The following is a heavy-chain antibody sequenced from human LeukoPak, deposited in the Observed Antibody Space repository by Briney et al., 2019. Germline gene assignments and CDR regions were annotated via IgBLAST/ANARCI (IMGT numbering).Heavy chain of an antibody. D-gene: IGHD1-7*01. CDR1: GFTVSSNY. Sequence: SGGSLRLSCAASGFTVSSNYMTWVRQAPGEGLEGVSVIYTGGSTMYGDSVKGRFTISRHDSKNTLYLQMNSLRPEDTAVYYCARGRHEYELPTTGLDVWGQGTTVTVSS. CDR3: ARGRHEYELPTTGLDV. J-gene: IGHJ6*02. V-gene: IGHV3-53*04. CDR2: IYTGGST.